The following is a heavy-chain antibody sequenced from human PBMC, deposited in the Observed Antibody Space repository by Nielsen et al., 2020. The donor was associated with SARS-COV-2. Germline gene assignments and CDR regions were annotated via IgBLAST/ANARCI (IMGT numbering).Heavy chain of an antibody. Sequence: ASVKVSCKASGYTFTSYDINWVRQATGQGLEWMGWMNPNSGNTGYAQKFQGRVTMTRNTSISTAYMELSSLRSEDTAVYYCAPVLRYFVGAFDIWGQGTMVTVSS. CDR2: MNPNSGNT. CDR3: APVLRYFVGAFDI. J-gene: IGHJ3*02. D-gene: IGHD3-9*01. CDR1: GYTFTSYD. V-gene: IGHV1-8*01.